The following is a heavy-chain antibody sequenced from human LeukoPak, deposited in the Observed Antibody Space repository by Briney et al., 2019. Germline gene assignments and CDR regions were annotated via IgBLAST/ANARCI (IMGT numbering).Heavy chain of an antibody. V-gene: IGHV3-23*01. CDR3: AKGGYCSSTSCYVGWFDP. CDR2: IGAGGTFT. Sequence: GGCLRLSCTASGFTFSSYAMNWVCQAPGKGLGWVSGIGAGGTFTYYADSVKGRFTSFRDNSKNTLLLQMNSLRAEDTAVYYCAKGGYCSSTSCYVGWFDPWGQGTLVTVSS. D-gene: IGHD2-2*01. J-gene: IGHJ5*02. CDR1: GFTFSSYA.